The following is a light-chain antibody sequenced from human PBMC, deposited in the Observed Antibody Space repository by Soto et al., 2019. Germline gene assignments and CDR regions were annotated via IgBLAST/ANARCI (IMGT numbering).Light chain of an antibody. CDR2: LNRDGSH. Sequence: HPVLTQSPSASASLGASVKLTCTLSSGHSNYAIAWHQQQPEKGPRYLMKLNRDGSHSKGDGIPNRFSGSSSGAERYLTISSLHSEDEADYYCQTWGTGIVIFGGGTKVTVL. V-gene: IGLV4-69*01. J-gene: IGLJ2*01. CDR3: QTWGTGIVI. CDR1: SGHSNYA.